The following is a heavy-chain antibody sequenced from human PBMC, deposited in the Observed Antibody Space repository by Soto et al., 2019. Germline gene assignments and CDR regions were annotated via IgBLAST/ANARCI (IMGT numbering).Heavy chain of an antibody. CDR3: TLGSGSVEFFDC. D-gene: IGHD6-25*01. Sequence: SVKVSCKAAGGSFSIYTVFWVRQAPGQGLEWMGRIIPMFDIANYAQNFQGRVTFNADKFTDTVYMEMLNLRSDDTAVYYCTLGSGSVEFFDCGGRGTLATVSS. CDR2: IIPMFDIA. CDR1: GGSFSIYT. V-gene: IGHV1-69*02. J-gene: IGHJ3*01.